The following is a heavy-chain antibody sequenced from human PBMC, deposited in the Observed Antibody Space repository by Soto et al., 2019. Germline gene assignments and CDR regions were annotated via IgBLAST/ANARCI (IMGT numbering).Heavy chain of an antibody. D-gene: IGHD3-10*01. J-gene: IGHJ4*02. CDR3: AKDRGIGYGSGSYNDY. Sequence: GGSLRLSCAASGFTFSSYGMHWVRQAPCKGLEWVAVISYDGSNKYYADSVKGRFTISRDNSKNTLYLQMNSLRAEDTAVYYCAKDRGIGYGSGSYNDYWGQGTLVTVSS. V-gene: IGHV3-30*18. CDR2: ISYDGSNK. CDR1: GFTFSSYG.